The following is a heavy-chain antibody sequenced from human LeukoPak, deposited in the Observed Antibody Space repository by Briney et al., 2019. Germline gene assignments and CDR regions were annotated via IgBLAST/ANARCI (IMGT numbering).Heavy chain of an antibody. CDR1: EFTFSSYG. CDR3: ARAPIGGPTFAY. D-gene: IGHD2/OR15-2a*01. Sequence: GGSLRLSCVASEFTFSSYGMNWVRQTPGGGLEWLSYISGTTTTIHYADSVKGRFTISRDNAKNSPYLQMNSLRAEDTAMYYCARAPIGGPTFAYWGQGTLVTVSS. J-gene: IGHJ4*02. V-gene: IGHV3-48*04. CDR2: ISGTTTTI.